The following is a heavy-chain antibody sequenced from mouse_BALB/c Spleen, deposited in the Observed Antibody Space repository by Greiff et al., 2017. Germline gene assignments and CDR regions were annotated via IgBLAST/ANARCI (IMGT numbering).Heavy chain of an antibody. V-gene: IGHV1-7*01. D-gene: IGHD3-1*01. CDR3: ERSQRGLPSWCSY. J-gene: IGHJ3*01. Sequence: QVQLQQSGAELAKPGASVKMSCKASGYTFTSYWMHWVKQRPGQGLEWIGYINPSTGYTEYNQKFKDKATLTADKSSSTAYMQLSSLTSEDSAVYYCERSQRGLPSWCSYGRRGTLVTVSA. CDR2: INPSTGYT. CDR1: GYTFTSYW.